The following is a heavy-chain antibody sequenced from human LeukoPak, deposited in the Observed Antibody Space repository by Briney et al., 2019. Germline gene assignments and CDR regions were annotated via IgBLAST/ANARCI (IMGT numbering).Heavy chain of an antibody. CDR1: GGSISSGDYY. V-gene: IGHV4-30-4*08. D-gene: IGHD3-10*01. CDR2: IYYSGST. Sequence: SQTLSLTCTVSGGSISSGDYYWSWIRQPPGKGLEWIGYIYYSGSTYYNPSLKSRVTISVDTSKNQFSLRLSSVTAADTAVYYCAREVKYGPGPFGFAYWGEGNLVTVSS. CDR3: AREVKYGPGPFGFAY. J-gene: IGHJ4*02.